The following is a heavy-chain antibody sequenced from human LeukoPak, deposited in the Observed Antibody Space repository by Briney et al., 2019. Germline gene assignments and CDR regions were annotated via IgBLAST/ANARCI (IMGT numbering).Heavy chain of an antibody. CDR2: ISASGGTT. J-gene: IGHJ4*02. CDR1: GFTFSNYA. CDR3: AKLGGSTVAADRLDY. D-gene: IGHD6-19*01. V-gene: IGHV3-23*01. Sequence: GGSLRLSCAVSGFTFSNYAMTWVRQAPGKGLEWVSGISASGGTTYYADSVKGRFTVSRDNSKNTLYVQMSSLRVEDTAVYFCAKLGGSTVAADRLDYWGQGTLVTVSS.